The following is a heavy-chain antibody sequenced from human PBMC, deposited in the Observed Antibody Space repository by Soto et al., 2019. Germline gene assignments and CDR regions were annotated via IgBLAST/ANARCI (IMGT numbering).Heavy chain of an antibody. V-gene: IGHV3-30*18. J-gene: IGHJ4*02. D-gene: IGHD2-2*01. CDR2: ISYDGSNK. Sequence: PGGSLRLSCAASGFTFSSYGMHWVRQAPGKGLEWVAVISYDGSNKYYADSVKGRFTISRDNSKNTLYLQMNSLRAEDTAVYYCAKDRQYRMLIFDYWGQGTLGTVSS. CDR3: AKDRQYRMLIFDY. CDR1: GFTFSSYG.